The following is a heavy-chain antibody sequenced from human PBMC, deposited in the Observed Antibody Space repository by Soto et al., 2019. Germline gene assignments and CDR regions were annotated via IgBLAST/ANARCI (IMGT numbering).Heavy chain of an antibody. D-gene: IGHD2-15*01. CDR2: IYYSGST. J-gene: IGHJ4*02. Sequence: QVQLQESGPGLVKPSQTLSLTCTVSGGSISSGDYYWNWIRQPPGKGLEWIGYIYYSGSTYYNPSLKSRVIISLDTSKNQFSLKLSSVTAADTAVYYCARDSYYSSGGSGYSFDYWGQGTLVTVSS. V-gene: IGHV4-30-4*01. CDR3: ARDSYYSSGGSGYSFDY. CDR1: GGSISSGDYY.